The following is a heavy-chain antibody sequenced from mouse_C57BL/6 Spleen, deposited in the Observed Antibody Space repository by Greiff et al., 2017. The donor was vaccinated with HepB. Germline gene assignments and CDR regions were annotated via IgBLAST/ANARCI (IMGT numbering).Heavy chain of an antibody. CDR2: IYPRSGNT. CDR3: ARDDLYYFDY. V-gene: IGHV1-81*01. Sequence: VQLQQSGAELARPGASVKLSCKASGYTFTSYGISWVKQRTGQGLEWIGEIYPRSGNTYYNEKFKGKATLTADKSSSTAYMELRSLTSEDSAVYFCARDDLYYFDYWGHGTTLTVSS. D-gene: IGHD2-4*01. CDR1: GYTFTSYG. J-gene: IGHJ2*01.